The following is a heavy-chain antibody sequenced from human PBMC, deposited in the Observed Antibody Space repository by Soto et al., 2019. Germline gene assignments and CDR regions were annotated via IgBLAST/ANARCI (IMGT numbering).Heavy chain of an antibody. D-gene: IGHD2-15*01. CDR1: GYTFTSYG. V-gene: IGHV1-18*01. CDR3: ARICSGGGCYEQIDY. J-gene: IGHJ4*02. CDR2: ISAYNGNT. Sequence: ASVKVSCKASGYTFTSYGISWVRQAPGQGLEWMGWISAYNGNTNYAQKLQGRVTMTTDTSTSTAYMELRSLRSDDTAVYYCARICSGGGCYEQIDYWGQGTLVTVSS.